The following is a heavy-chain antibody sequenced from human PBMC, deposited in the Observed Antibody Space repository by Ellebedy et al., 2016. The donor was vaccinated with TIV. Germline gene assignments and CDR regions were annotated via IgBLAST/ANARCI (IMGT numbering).Heavy chain of an antibody. CDR3: AVGSATATLFDP. V-gene: IGHV3-7*03. CDR2: IKQDGNTK. Sequence: GGSLRLXXAASGFTLNSYWMSWVRQAPGKGLEWVANIKQDGNTKHYVDSVKGRFTISRDDAKNSLYLQMNSLRAEDTALYYCAVGSATATLFDPWGQGTLVTVSS. D-gene: IGHD1-26*01. J-gene: IGHJ5*02. CDR1: GFTLNSYW.